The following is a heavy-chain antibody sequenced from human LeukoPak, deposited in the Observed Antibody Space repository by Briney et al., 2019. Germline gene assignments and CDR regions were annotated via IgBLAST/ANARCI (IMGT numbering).Heavy chain of an antibody. CDR3: AKDGLMFSGSYDGTYPGNAFDI. D-gene: IGHD1-26*01. Sequence: GGSLRLSCAGSGYTSSSYHMHWLRKARGKGLEWVAFIRDDGSNKYYAASLKGRFTISRDNSKNTLYLQMNSLRAEDTAVYYCAKDGLMFSGSYDGTYPGNAFDIWGQGTMVTVSS. CDR2: IRDDGSNK. CDR1: GYTSSSYH. V-gene: IGHV3-30*02. J-gene: IGHJ3*02.